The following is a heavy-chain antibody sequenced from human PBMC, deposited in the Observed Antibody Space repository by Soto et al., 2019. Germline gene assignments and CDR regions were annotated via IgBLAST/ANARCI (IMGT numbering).Heavy chain of an antibody. CDR1: GFTFSSYA. Sequence: GGSLRLSCAASGFTFSSYAMSWVRQAPGKGLEWVSAISGSGGSTYYADSVKGRFTISRDNSKNTLYLQMNSLRAEDTAVYYCANSVRFLEWLNYFDYWGQGTLVTVSS. J-gene: IGHJ4*02. CDR3: ANSVRFLEWLNYFDY. D-gene: IGHD3-3*01. CDR2: ISGSGGST. V-gene: IGHV3-23*01.